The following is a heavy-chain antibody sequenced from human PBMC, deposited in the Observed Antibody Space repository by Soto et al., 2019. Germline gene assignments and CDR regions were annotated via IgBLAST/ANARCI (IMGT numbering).Heavy chain of an antibody. CDR1: GFSFSDYS. Sequence: EVQLVESGGGLVQPGGSLRLSCAAASGFSFSDYSMNWVRQAPGKGLAWVSYISSTSSPIYYADSVKGRFTVSRDNAKNSLYLQMNSLRDEDTAVYYCARGVAVSGTLYYYYGLDVWGQGTSVTVSS. D-gene: IGHD6-19*01. J-gene: IGHJ6*02. CDR2: ISSTSSPI. CDR3: ARGVAVSGTLYYYYGLDV. V-gene: IGHV3-48*02.